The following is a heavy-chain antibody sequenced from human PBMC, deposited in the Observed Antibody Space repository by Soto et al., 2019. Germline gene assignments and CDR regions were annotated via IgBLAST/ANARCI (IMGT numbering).Heavy chain of an antibody. CDR1: CGSISSGDYY. V-gene: IGHV4-30-4*01. CDR3: ARDDFWSGWRNYYYYGMDV. CDR2: IYYSGST. Sequence: PSETLSLTCTFSCGSISSGDYYWSWIRQPPGKGLEWIGYIYYSGSTYYNSSLKSRVTISVDTSKNQFSLKLSSVTAADTAVYYCARDDFWSGWRNYYYYGMDVWGQGTTVTVSS. J-gene: IGHJ6*02. D-gene: IGHD3-3*01.